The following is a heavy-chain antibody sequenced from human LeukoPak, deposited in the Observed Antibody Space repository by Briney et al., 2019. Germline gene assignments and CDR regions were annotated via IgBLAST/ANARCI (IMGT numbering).Heavy chain of an antibody. CDR2: ISPGDSHT. CDR1: GSRFTSYW. D-gene: IGHD6-6*01. V-gene: IGHV5-51*01. J-gene: IGHJ6*02. CDR3: ARQPYSSSGGMDV. Sequence: GESLQISCQGSGSRFTSYWIGWGRQVPGKGLEWMGIISPGDSHTKNSPSLQGQVTISADKSISTAYLQWSSLKASDTAIYYCARQPYSSSGGMDVWGQGTTVTVSS.